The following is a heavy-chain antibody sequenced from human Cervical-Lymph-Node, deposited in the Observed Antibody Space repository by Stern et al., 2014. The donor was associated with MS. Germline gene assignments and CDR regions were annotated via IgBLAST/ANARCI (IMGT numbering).Heavy chain of an antibody. D-gene: IGHD6-13*01. CDR3: ARHQGGIAAN. Sequence: VQLVESGAEVKKPESSVKVSCKASGGSFSSLDINWVRQAPGQGLEWLGGISPLFGVANYAQNFQGRVTSTADESTSTAYMELSSLRSEDTAVYYCARHQGGIAANWGQGTLVTVSS. CDR1: GGSFSSLD. J-gene: IGHJ4*02. CDR2: ISPLFGVA. V-gene: IGHV1-69*01.